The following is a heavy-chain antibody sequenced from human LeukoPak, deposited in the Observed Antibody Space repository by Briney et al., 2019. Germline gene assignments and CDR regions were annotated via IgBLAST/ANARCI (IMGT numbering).Heavy chain of an antibody. V-gene: IGHV1-2*06. D-gene: IGHD6-19*01. CDR1: GYTFTAYY. Sequence: ASVKVSCKASGYTFTAYYMHWVRQAPGQGLEWMGRINPNSGGTNYAQRFQGRVTMTRDTSISTAYMEMRRLKSDDTAVYYCARLSSGCYDDFDIWGQGTMVTVSS. CDR3: ARLSSGCYDDFDI. J-gene: IGHJ3*02. CDR2: INPNSGGT.